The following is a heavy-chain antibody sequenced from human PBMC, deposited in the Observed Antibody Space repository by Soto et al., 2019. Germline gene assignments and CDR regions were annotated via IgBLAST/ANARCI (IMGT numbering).Heavy chain of an antibody. CDR3: ARVGPPSPSVIWFFDL. Sequence: QGQLVQSGAEVKKPGSRVKVSSKASGGSLGTYEITWVRQAPGQGLGWMGGIIPMLAAPTYAQKFQGRLTITADESTTTVYMELSSLTSEDTAVYYCARVGPPSPSVIWFFDLWGRGTLVTVSS. D-gene: IGHD2-21*01. J-gene: IGHJ2*01. CDR1: GGSLGTYE. V-gene: IGHV1-69*01. CDR2: IIPMLAAP.